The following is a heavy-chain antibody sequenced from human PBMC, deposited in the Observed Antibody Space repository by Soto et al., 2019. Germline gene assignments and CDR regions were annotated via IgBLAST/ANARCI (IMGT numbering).Heavy chain of an antibody. CDR1: GFTFTRYS. V-gene: IGHV3-21*01. CDR3: ARGGSSADTPVGY. Sequence: GGSLRLSCAASGFTFTRYSMNWVRKAPGKGLEWVSSISSTTNYIYYGDSMKGRLTISRDNAKNSLYLQMNSLRAEDTAVYYCARGGSSADTPVGYWGQGTLVTVSS. J-gene: IGHJ4*02. CDR2: ISSTTNYI. D-gene: IGHD2-2*01.